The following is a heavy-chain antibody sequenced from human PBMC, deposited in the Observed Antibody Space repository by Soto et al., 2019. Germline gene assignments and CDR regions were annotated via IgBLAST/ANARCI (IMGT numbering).Heavy chain of an antibody. Sequence: GASVKVSCKTSGFAFRSSAVQWVRPARGQRLEWVGWLVVGTGNTNYAQEFQQRVTISSDRSTNTVSMELSSLTSEDTAVYYFGTGAYCSGVSCSDYYYYYYGMDLWGQGTTVNVSS. CDR2: LVVGTGNT. V-gene: IGHV1-58*01. D-gene: IGHD2-15*01. CDR3: GTGAYCSGVSCSDYYYYYYGMDL. J-gene: IGHJ6*01. CDR1: GFAFRSSA.